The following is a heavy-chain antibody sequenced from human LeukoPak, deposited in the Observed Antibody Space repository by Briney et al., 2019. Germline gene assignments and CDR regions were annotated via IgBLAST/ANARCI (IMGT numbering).Heavy chain of an antibody. CDR2: INHSGST. CDR1: GGSFSGYY. CDR3: ARALSNSSGLHVAVPKFDP. D-gene: IGHD6-19*01. V-gene: IGHV4-34*01. J-gene: IGHJ5*02. Sequence: SETLSLTCAVYGGSFSGYYWSWIRQPPGKGLEWIGEINHSGSTNYNPSLKSRVTISVDTSKNQFSLKLSSVTAADTAVYYCARALSNSSGLHVAVPKFDPWGQGTLVTVSS.